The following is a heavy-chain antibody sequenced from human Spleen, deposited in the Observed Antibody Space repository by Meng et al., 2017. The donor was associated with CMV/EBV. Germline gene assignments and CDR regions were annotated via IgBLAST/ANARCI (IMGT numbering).Heavy chain of an antibody. D-gene: IGHD1-26*01. V-gene: IGHV3-30*02. CDR1: EFIFSSYG. J-gene: IGHJ4*02. CDR2: IRYDGSNK. Sequence: GGSLRLSCAASEFIFSSYGMHWVRQAPGKGLEWVAFIRYDGSNKYYADSVKGRLTISRDNSKNTLYLQMNSLRAEDTALYYCANVGGSGSYYPPQNYWGQGTLVTVSS. CDR3: ANVGGSGSYYPPQNY.